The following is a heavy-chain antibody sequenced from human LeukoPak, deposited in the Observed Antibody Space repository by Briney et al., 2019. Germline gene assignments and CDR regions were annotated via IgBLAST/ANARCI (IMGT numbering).Heavy chain of an antibody. Sequence: GASVTVSCKASGYTFTSYGISWVRQAPGQGLEWMGWISAYNGNTNYAQKLQGRVTMTTDTSTSTAYMELRSLRSDDTAVYYCARKHPVVTGYGAFDIWGQGTMVTVSS. CDR2: ISAYNGNT. D-gene: IGHD4-23*01. J-gene: IGHJ3*02. CDR3: ARKHPVVTGYGAFDI. V-gene: IGHV1-18*01. CDR1: GYTFTSYG.